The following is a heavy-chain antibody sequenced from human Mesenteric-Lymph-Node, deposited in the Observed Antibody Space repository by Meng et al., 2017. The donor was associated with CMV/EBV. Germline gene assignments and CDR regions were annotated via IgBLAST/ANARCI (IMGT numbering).Heavy chain of an antibody. CDR2: IYYSGST. Sequence: SGGSVRSGYYYWSWIRQPPGKGLEWIGYIYYSGSTYYNPSLKSRITISLDTSKNQFSLKLSSVTAADTAVYYCARGVFERWLQPVDCWGQGTLVTVSS. CDR3: ARGVFERWLQPVDC. CDR1: GGSVRSGYYY. J-gene: IGHJ4*02. D-gene: IGHD5-24*01. V-gene: IGHV4-30-4*08.